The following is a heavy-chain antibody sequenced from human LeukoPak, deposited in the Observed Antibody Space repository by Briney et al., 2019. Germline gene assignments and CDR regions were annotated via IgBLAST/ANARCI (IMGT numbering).Heavy chain of an antibody. Sequence: PRASVKVSCKASGGTFSSYAISWVRQAPGQGLEWMGWISAYNGNTNYAQKLQGRVTMTTDTSTSTAYMELRSLRSDDTAVYYCARDYCSSTSCYSQVRGMDVWGQGTTVTVSS. CDR1: GGTFSSYA. CDR3: ARDYCSSTSCYSQVRGMDV. J-gene: IGHJ6*02. D-gene: IGHD2-2*02. CDR2: ISAYNGNT. V-gene: IGHV1-18*01.